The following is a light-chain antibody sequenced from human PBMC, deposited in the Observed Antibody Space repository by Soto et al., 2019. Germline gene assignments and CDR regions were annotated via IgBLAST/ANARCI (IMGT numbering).Light chain of an antibody. V-gene: IGKV3-20*01. CDR3: QQSGSSPPTWT. CDR2: GAS. Sequence: EIVWTQSPGTLSLSPGERATLSCRASQSVSSSYLAWYQQKPGQAPRLLIYGASSRATGIPDRFSGSGSGTDFTLTISRLEPEDFAVYYCQQSGSSPPTWTFGQGTKVEIK. J-gene: IGKJ1*01. CDR1: QSVSSSY.